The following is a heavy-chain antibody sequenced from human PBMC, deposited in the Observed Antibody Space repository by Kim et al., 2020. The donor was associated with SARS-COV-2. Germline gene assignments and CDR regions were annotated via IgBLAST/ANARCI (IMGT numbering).Heavy chain of an antibody. D-gene: IGHD3-3*01. Sequence: GGSLRLSCAASGFTFSSYAMSWVRQAPGKGLEWVSVIYSGGSSTYYADSVKGRFTISRDNSKNTLYLQMNSLRAEDTAVYYCAKDQEERITIFGVVISYYYGMDVWGQGTTVTVSS. J-gene: IGHJ6*02. CDR2: IYSGGSST. CDR3: AKDQEERITIFGVVISYYYGMDV. V-gene: IGHV3-23*03. CDR1: GFTFSSYA.